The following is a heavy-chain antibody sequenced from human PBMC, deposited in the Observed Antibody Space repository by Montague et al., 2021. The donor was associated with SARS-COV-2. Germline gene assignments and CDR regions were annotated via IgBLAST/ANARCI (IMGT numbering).Heavy chain of an antibody. J-gene: IGHJ4*02. V-gene: IGHV3-33*01. CDR2: IWYDGSNK. CDR1: GFTLSSYG. CDR3: ASGDITRMPYFDY. Sequence: SLRLSCAASGFTLSSYGMHWVRQAPGKGLEWVAVIWYDGSNKYYADSVKGRFTISRDNSKNTLYLQMNSLRAEDTAVYYCASGDITRMPYFDYWGQGTLVTVSS. D-gene: IGHD1-20*01.